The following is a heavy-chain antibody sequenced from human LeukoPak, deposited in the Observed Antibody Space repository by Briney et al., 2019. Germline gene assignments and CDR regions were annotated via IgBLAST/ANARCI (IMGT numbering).Heavy chain of an antibody. CDR2: IDPDDSYS. Sequence: GESLKISCKGSGYSFTSNRISWVRQMPGKGLEWMGSIDPDDSYSNYSPSFQGHVTISADKATSTAYLQWSSLKASDTAMYYCARNPYGDYFEYWGQGTLVTVSS. V-gene: IGHV5-10-1*01. CDR1: GYSFTSNR. CDR3: ARNPYGDYFEY. D-gene: IGHD4-17*01. J-gene: IGHJ4*02.